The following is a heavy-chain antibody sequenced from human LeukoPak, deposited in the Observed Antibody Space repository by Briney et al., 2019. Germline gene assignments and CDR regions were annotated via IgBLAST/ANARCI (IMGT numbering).Heavy chain of an antibody. J-gene: IGHJ4*02. CDR2: IHTGGTTI. CDR3: ATSSWDI. CDR1: GFTVSSNY. V-gene: IGHV3-48*03. Sequence: GGSLRLSCAASGFTVSSNYMNWVRQAPGKGLEWISYIHTGGTTIQYTDSVKGRFTISRDNAKNSLYLQMNSLRAEDTAVYYCATSSWDIWGQGTLVTVSS. D-gene: IGHD2-15*01.